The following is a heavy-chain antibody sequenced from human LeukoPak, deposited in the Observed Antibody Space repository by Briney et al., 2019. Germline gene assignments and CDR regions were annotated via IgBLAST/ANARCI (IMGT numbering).Heavy chain of an antibody. Sequence: PSETLSLTCTVSGGSISSGDYYWSWIRQPPGKGLEWLGYIYYSGSTYYNPSLKSRITISVDTSKNQFSLKLSSVTAADTAVYYCARVHGEYQLSYYYYGMDVWGQGTTVTVSS. V-gene: IGHV4-30-4*01. CDR2: IYYSGST. J-gene: IGHJ6*02. CDR1: GGSISSGDYY. CDR3: ARVHGEYQLSYYYYGMDV. D-gene: IGHD2-2*01.